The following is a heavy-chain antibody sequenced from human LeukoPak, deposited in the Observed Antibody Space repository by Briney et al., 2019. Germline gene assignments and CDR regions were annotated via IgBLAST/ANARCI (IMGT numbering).Heavy chain of an antibody. Sequence: SETLSLTCAVYGGSLSGYYWSWIRQPPGKGLEWNGEINHSGSTNYNPSLKSRVTISVDTSKNQFSLKLSSVTAADTAVYYCASSPYGGNSGGYAFDIWGQGTMVTVSS. V-gene: IGHV4-34*01. D-gene: IGHD4-23*01. CDR1: GGSLSGYY. J-gene: IGHJ3*02. CDR3: ASSPYGGNSGGYAFDI. CDR2: INHSGST.